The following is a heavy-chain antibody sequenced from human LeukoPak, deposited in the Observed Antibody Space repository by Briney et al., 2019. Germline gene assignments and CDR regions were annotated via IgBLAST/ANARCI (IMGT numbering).Heavy chain of an antibody. V-gene: IGHV4-34*01. CDR1: GGSFSGYY. J-gene: IGHJ5*02. CDR3: ARQGQQRWFDP. D-gene: IGHD6-13*01. CDR2: INHSGST. Sequence: SETLSLTCAVYGGSFSGYYWSWIRQPPGKGLEWIGEINHSGSTNYNPSLKSRVTISVDTSKNQFSLKLSSVTAADTAVYYCARQGQQRWFDPWGQGTLDTVSS.